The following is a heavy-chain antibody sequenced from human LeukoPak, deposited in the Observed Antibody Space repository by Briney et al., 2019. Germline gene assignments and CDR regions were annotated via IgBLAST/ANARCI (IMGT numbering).Heavy chain of an antibody. D-gene: IGHD3-3*01. V-gene: IGHV4-39*01. J-gene: IGHJ6*02. CDR2: IYYVGSP. Sequence: PSETLSLTCSVSGDSIRSGDSYWDWIRQDPRKGLEWIASIYYVGSPHYNPSLNSRRVTLSVDTTKNQFSLTLTSVTAADTAIYYCARLPITKRAMDVWGQGTTVTVSS. CDR1: GDSIRSGDSY. CDR3: ARLPITKRAMDV.